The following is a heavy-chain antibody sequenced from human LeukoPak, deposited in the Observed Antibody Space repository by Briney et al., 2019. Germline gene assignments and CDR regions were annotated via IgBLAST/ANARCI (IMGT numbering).Heavy chain of an antibody. Sequence: PSETLSLTCAVYGGSFSGYYWSWIRQPPGKGLEWIGEINHSGSTNYNPSLKSRVTISVDTSKNQFSLKLSSVTAADTAVYYCARVRYYGSGLHDYWGQGTLVTVSS. J-gene: IGHJ4*02. V-gene: IGHV4-34*01. CDR1: GGSFSGYY. CDR2: INHSGST. CDR3: ARVRYYGSGLHDY. D-gene: IGHD3-10*01.